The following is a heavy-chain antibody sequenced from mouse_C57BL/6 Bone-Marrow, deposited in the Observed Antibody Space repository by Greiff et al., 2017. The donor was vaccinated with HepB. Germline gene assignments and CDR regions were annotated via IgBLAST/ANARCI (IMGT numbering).Heavy chain of an antibody. CDR3: ARSQAQDGWFAY. CDR1: GYTFTDYN. J-gene: IGHJ3*01. Sequence: EVKLQQSGPELVKPGASVKMSCKASGYTFTDYNMHWVRQSHGKSLAWIGYINPNNGGTSYNQKFKGKATLTVNKSSSTAYMELRILTSEDSAVYYCARSQAQDGWFAYWGQGTLVTVSA. CDR2: INPNNGGT. V-gene: IGHV1-22*01. D-gene: IGHD1-1*01.